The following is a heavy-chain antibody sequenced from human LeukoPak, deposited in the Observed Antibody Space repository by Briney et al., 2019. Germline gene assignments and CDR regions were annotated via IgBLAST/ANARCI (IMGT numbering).Heavy chain of an antibody. V-gene: IGHV3-7*01. Sequence: PGGSLRLSCAASGFTFSSYWMSWVRQAPGKGLEWVANIKQDGSEKYYVDSVKGRFTISRDNAKNSLYLQMNSLRAEDTAVYYCARGFNYDYVWGSYRYPFYWGQGTLVTVSS. CDR3: ARGFNYDYVWGSYRYPFY. CDR1: GFTFSSYW. CDR2: IKQDGSEK. J-gene: IGHJ4*02. D-gene: IGHD3-16*02.